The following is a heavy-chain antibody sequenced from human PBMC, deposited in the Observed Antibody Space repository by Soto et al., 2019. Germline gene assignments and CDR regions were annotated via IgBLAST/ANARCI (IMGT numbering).Heavy chain of an antibody. J-gene: IGHJ4*02. CDR1: GFTFSSYA. D-gene: IGHD5-12*01. CDR3: ARDGYNLYFDY. CDR2: ISYDGSNK. Sequence: QVQLVESGGGVVQPGRSLRLSCAASGFTFSSYAMHWVRQAPGKGLEWVAVISYDGSNKNYADSVKGRFTISRDNSKNTLYLQMNSLRAEDTAVYYCARDGYNLYFDYWGQGTLVTVSS. V-gene: IGHV3-30-3*01.